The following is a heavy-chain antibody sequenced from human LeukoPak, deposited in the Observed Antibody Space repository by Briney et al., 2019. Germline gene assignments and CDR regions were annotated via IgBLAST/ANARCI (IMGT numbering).Heavy chain of an antibody. CDR1: GFTFSSYW. D-gene: IGHD2-15*01. V-gene: IGHV3-7*03. CDR2: IKQDGSEK. J-gene: IGHJ4*02. CDR3: AKGPLNCSGGSCYSMFVY. Sequence: GGSLRLSCAASGFTFSSYWMSWVRQAPGKGLEWVANIKQDGSEKYYVDSVKGRFTISRDNAKNSLYLQMNSLRAEDTAVYYCAKGPLNCSGGSCYSMFVYWGQGTLVTVSS.